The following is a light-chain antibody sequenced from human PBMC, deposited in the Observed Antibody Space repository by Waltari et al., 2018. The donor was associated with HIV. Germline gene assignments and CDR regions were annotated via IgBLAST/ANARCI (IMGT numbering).Light chain of an antibody. Sequence: QTVVTQEPSLTVSPGGTVTLTCASSTGAVTSAYYPNWFRLKPGQAPRALIYSTNYKHSWTPVRFSGCLLGGKAALTLSGVQPEDEAEYYCQLYYDGAWVFGGGTKLTVL. CDR1: TGAVTSAYY. J-gene: IGLJ3*02. CDR2: STN. V-gene: IGLV7-43*01. CDR3: QLYYDGAWV.